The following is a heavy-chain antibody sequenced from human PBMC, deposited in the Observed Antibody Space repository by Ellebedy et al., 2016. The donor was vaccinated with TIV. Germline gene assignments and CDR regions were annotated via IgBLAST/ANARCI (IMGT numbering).Heavy chain of an antibody. Sequence: SGPTLVKPTQTLTLTCSFSGFSLSARGMSVSWIRQSPGKALEWLARIDWNDGKYYTTSLRTRLTISKDTSKTQVVLTVTNMNPVDTATYYCARTRQEEMQSDYWGPGTLVTVSP. CDR2: IDWNDGK. V-gene: IGHV2-70*11. J-gene: IGHJ4*02. CDR3: ARTRQEEMQSDY. D-gene: IGHD5-24*01. CDR1: GFSLSARGMS.